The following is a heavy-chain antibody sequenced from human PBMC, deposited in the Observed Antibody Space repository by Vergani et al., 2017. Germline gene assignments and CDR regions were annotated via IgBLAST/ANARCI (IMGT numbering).Heavy chain of an antibody. J-gene: IGHJ2*01. Sequence: EVQLLESGGGLVQPGESLRLSCTVSGFTFTSYGISWVRQAPGKGLEWVSAISGSGGSTYYADSVKGRFTISRDNSKNTLYLQMNSLRAEDTAVYYCAKDRYFDLWGRGTLVTVSS. CDR2: ISGSGGST. V-gene: IGHV3-23*01. CDR1: GFTFTSYG. CDR3: AKDRYFDL.